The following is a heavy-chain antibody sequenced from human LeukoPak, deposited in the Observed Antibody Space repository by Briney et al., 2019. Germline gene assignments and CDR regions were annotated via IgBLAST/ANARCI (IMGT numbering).Heavy chain of an antibody. J-gene: IGHJ4*02. CDR1: GYSISSGYF. CDR3: AANSADYNTLGSSYKV. V-gene: IGHV4-38-2*02. Sequence: SETLSLTCTVSGYSISSGYFWGWIRQSPGQGLEWIGSISYSGTTYYNPSLKSRVTISVDTSKNHFSLKLRSVTAADTAIYYCAANSADYNTLGSSYKVWGQGTLVTVSS. CDR2: ISYSGTT. D-gene: IGHD3-10*01.